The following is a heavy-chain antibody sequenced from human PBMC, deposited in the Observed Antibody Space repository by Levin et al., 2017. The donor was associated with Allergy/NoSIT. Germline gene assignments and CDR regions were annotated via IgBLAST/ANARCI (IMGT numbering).Heavy chain of an antibody. CDR1: GFTFSNAW. V-gene: IGHV3-15*01. CDR2: IKSKTDGGTT. D-gene: IGHD2-15*01. CDR3: TTGSRRAATFHY. J-gene: IGHJ4*02. Sequence: PGESLKISCAASGFTFSNAWMSWVRQAPGKGLEWVGRIKSKTDGGTTDYAAPVKGRFTISRDDSKNTLYLQMNSLKTEDTAVYYCTTGSRRAATFHYWGQGTLVTVSS.